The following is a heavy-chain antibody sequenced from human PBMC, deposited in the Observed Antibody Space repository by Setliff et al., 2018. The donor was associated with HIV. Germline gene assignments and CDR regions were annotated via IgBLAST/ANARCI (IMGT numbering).Heavy chain of an antibody. CDR3: ARYSPRGYTLTGPY. Sequence: SETLSLTCTVSGGSISSYYWSWIRQPAGKGLEWIGRIYTSGSTNYNPSLKSRVTISLDTSKNQFSLELTSVTAADTAVYYCARYSPRGYTLTGPYWGQGTLVTVSS. CDR2: IYTSGST. CDR1: GGSISSYY. J-gene: IGHJ4*02. V-gene: IGHV4-4*07. D-gene: IGHD6-25*01.